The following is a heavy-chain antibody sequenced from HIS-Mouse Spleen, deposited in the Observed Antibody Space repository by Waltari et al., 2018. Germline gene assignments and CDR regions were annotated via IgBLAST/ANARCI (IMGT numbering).Heavy chain of an antibody. CDR3: ARGFRGYFDL. CDR2: IYDRGST. V-gene: IGHV4-30-2*01. Sequence: QLQLQESGSGLVKPSQTLSLTCAVSGGSISSGGYSWSWIRQPPGKGLEWIGYIYDRGSTDTTPALKGRVTRSVDRSKNQFSLKLSSVTAADTAVYYCARGFRGYFDLWGRGTLVTVSS. J-gene: IGHJ2*01. CDR1: GGSISSGGYS. D-gene: IGHD3-10*01.